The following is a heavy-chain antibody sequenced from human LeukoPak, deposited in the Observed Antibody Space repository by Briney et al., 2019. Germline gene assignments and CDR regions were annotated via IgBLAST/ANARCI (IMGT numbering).Heavy chain of an antibody. D-gene: IGHD3-10*01. CDR2: ISKSGSTI. V-gene: IGHV3-48*04. CDR1: GFTFSSYA. Sequence: GGSLRLSCAASGFTFSSYAMSWVRQAPGKGLEWVSYISKSGSTIYYADSVKGRFTISRDNAKNTLHLQMNSLRAEDTAVYYCARDRNYGAYFDYWGQGTLVTVSS. CDR3: ARDRNYGAYFDY. J-gene: IGHJ4*02.